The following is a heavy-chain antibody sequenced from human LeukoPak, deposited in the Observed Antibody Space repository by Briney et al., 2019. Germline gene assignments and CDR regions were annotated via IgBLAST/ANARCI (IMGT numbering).Heavy chain of an antibody. V-gene: IGHV3-7*01. Sequence: GGSLRLSCAASGFTFSNFWMSWVRQAPGKGLEWVANIKQDGSEKYYADSVKGRFTISRDNDKNSLYLQINSLRAEDTAVYYCARGYCTNGVCPLDAFDIWGQGTMVTVSS. J-gene: IGHJ3*02. CDR1: GFTFSNFW. CDR2: IKQDGSEK. D-gene: IGHD2-8*01. CDR3: ARGYCTNGVCPLDAFDI.